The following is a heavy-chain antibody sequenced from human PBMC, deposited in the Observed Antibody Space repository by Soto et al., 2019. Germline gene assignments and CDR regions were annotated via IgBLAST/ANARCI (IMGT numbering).Heavy chain of an antibody. CDR2: INPSGGST. CDR3: ATYRAVAGSFDY. CDR1: GYTFTGYY. J-gene: IGHJ4*02. Sequence: SVKVSCKASGYTFTGYYMHWVRQAPGQGLEWMGIINPSGGSTSYAQKFQGRVTMTRDTSTSTVYKELSSLRSEDTAVYYRATYRAVAGSFDYWGQGTLVTVSS. V-gene: IGHV1-46*01. D-gene: IGHD6-19*01.